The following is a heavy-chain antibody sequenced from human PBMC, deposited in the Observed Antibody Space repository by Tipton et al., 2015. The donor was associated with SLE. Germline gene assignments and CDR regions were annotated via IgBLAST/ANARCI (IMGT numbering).Heavy chain of an antibody. CDR1: GDTFSNFG. CDR3: ARAPTANIYSGSYFDH. V-gene: IGHV1-69*01. Sequence: QVQLVQSGPEVKKPGSSVKVACKAPGDTFSNFGINWVRQAPGQGLEWMGGIIPIFGTANYEQKFQGRVTITADESTRTAYMELSGLRSEDTAVYYCARAPTANIYSGSYFDHWGQGTLVTVSS. D-gene: IGHD1-26*01. CDR2: IIPIFGTA. J-gene: IGHJ4*02.